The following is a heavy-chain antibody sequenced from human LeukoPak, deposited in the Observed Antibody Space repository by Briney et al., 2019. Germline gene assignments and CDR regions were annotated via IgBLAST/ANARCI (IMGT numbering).Heavy chain of an antibody. CDR2: INPDGNKK. V-gene: IGHV3-7*01. CDR3: ARDLAYSRLDY. CDR1: GLTFSSSW. J-gene: IGHJ4*02. D-gene: IGHD5-18*01. Sequence: GGSLRLSCAVSGLTFSSSWMDWVRQAPGKGLEWVASINPDGNKKYSADSVNGRFTISRDNAENSLYLQMNSLRVEDTAFYYCARDLAYSRLDYWGQGMLVTVSS.